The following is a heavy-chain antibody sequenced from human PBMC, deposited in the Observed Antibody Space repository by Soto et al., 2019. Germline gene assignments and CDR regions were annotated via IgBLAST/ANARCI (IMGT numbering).Heavy chain of an antibody. CDR1: GGSISSYY. V-gene: IGHV4-59*01. Sequence: KTSGTLSLTCTVSGGSISSYYWSWIRQPPGKGLEWIGYIYYSGSTNYNPSLKSRVTISVDTSKNQFSLKLSSVTAADTAVYYCARDRLRNWFDPWGQGTLVTVSS. J-gene: IGHJ5*02. CDR3: ARDRLRNWFDP. CDR2: IYYSGST.